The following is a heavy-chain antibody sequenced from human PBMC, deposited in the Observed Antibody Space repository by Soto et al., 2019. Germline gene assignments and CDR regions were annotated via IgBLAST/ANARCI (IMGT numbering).Heavy chain of an antibody. V-gene: IGHV3-30*14. J-gene: IGHJ4*02. CDR2: ISYDGSNK. CDR1: GFTFSSYA. D-gene: IGHD6-19*01. CDR3: ARDPSVAPSDNDY. Sequence: QVQRVESGGGVVQPGRSLRLSCAASGFTFSSYAMHWVRQAPGKGLEWVAVISYDGSNKYYADSVKGRFTISRDNSKNTLFLHTNSLRSLDTAVYYCARDPSVAPSDNDYWGQGTLVTVSS.